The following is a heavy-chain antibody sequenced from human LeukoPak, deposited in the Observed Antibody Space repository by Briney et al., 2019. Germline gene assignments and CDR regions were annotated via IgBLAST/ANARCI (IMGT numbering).Heavy chain of an antibody. D-gene: IGHD6-13*01. Sequence: GGSLRLSCAASGFTVSDNYMSWVRQAPGKGLEWVSVMYSRGDAYYADSVKGRFTFSRDISKNTLYLQMNGLRTEDTAMYYCARDAPQVPAAGVLASWGQGTLVTVSS. CDR1: GFTVSDNY. CDR3: ARDAPQVPAAGVLAS. CDR2: MYSRGDA. J-gene: IGHJ5*02. V-gene: IGHV3-53*01.